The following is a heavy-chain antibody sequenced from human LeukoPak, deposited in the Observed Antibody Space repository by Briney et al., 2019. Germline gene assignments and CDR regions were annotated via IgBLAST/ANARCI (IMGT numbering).Heavy chain of an antibody. CDR3: AKDISGSGNYYFDY. Sequence: GRSLRLSCGASGFTFDDYAMHWVRQAPWKGLEWVSGITWNRDNIGYGDSVKGRFTISRDNVKNVLYLQMTSLRPEDTALYYCAKDISGSGNYYFDYWGQGTLVTVSS. CDR1: GFTFDDYA. D-gene: IGHD3-10*01. J-gene: IGHJ4*02. V-gene: IGHV3-9*01. CDR2: ITWNRDNI.